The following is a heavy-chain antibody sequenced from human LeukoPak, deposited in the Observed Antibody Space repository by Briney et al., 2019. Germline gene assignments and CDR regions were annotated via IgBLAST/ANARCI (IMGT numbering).Heavy chain of an antibody. D-gene: IGHD3-10*01. Sequence: PGGSLRLSCAASGFTFSSYSMNWVRQAPGKGLEWVAVISYDGSNKYYADSVKGRFTISRDNSKNTLYLQMNSLRAEDTAVYYCARDRAYYYGSGSSFDYWGQGTLVTVSS. CDR3: ARDRAYYYGSGSSFDY. J-gene: IGHJ4*02. V-gene: IGHV3-30*03. CDR2: ISYDGSNK. CDR1: GFTFSSYS.